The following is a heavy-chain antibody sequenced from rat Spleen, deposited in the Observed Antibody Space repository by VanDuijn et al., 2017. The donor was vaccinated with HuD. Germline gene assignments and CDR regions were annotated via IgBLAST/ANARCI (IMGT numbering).Heavy chain of an antibody. D-gene: IGHD1-6*01. CDR2: ITHIRGTT. Sequence: EVQLVESGGGLVQPGRSLKLSCVASGFTFNKYWLTWIRQAPGTGLGWVATITHIRGTTYYPDSVKGRFTISRDNAKSTLYLQMNSLRSEDTATYYCTREDWVLDAWGQGASVTVSS. V-gene: IGHV5-31*01. CDR3: TREDWVLDA. CDR1: GFTFNKYW. J-gene: IGHJ4*01.